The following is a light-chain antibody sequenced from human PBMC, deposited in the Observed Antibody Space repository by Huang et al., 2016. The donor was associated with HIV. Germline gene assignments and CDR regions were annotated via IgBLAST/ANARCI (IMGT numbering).Light chain of an antibody. CDR1: QNVSSN. J-gene: IGKJ2*01. CDR3: QQYNNWPPYT. CDR2: DTS. Sequence: EIVMRQSPATLSVSPGERVALSCTASQNVSSNLAWYQEKPGQPPSLVIYDTSTRATGIPARFSGSGSGTEFTLSISSLQSEDFAFYYCQQYNNWPPYTFGQGTKLEIK. V-gene: IGKV3D-15*01.